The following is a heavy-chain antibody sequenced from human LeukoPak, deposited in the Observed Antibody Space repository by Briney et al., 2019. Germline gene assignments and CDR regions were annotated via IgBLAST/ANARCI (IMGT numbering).Heavy chain of an antibody. D-gene: IGHD6-19*01. J-gene: IGHJ4*02. V-gene: IGHV3-30*04. CDR2: ISYDGSKK. Sequence: GGSLRLSCEASRFTFSSYPMHWVRQAPGKGLEWVAVISYDGSKKYYADSVKGRFTISRDNSKNTLYLQMNSLRAEDTAVYYCARILDSAWGELGYWGQGTLVTVSS. CDR3: ARILDSAWGELGY. CDR1: RFTFSSYP.